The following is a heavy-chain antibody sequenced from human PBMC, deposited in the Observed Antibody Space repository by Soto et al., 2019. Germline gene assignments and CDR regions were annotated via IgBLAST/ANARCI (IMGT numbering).Heavy chain of an antibody. CDR1: GVSISSSSYY. Sequence: SETLSLTCTVSGVSISSSSYYWGWIRQPPGKGLEWIGSIYYSGSTYYNPSLKSRVTISVDTSKNQFSLKLTSVTAADTAVYYCARDKITGLFGYWGQGTLVTVSS. CDR3: ARDKITGLFGY. J-gene: IGHJ4*02. CDR2: IYYSGST. D-gene: IGHD2-8*02. V-gene: IGHV4-39*02.